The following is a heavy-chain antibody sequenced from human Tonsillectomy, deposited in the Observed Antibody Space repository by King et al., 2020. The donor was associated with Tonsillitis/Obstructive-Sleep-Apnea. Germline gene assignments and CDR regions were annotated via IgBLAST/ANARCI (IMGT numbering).Heavy chain of an antibody. Sequence: VQLVESGGGLVQPGGSLKLSCAASGFNFSGSAMHWVSQASGKGLEWVGRVRSKGNNYATAYAASVKGRFTISRDDSKNTSYLQMNSLKTEDTAVYYCLSNPSDGSGCWGQGTLVTVSS. CDR2: VRSKGNNYAT. CDR1: GFNFSGSA. D-gene: IGHD6-19*01. V-gene: IGHV3-73*01. J-gene: IGHJ4*02. CDR3: LSNPSDGSGC.